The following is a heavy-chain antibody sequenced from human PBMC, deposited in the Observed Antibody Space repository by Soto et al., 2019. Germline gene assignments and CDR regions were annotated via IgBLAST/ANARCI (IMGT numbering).Heavy chain of an antibody. J-gene: IGHJ4*02. CDR1: GFTFSSYA. CDR2: ISSNGGST. CDR3: ASGGSGFYFDY. Sequence: EVQLVESGGGLVQPGGSLRLSWAASGFTFSSYAMHWVRQAPGKGLEYVSAISSNGGSTYYANSVKGRFTISRDNSKNTLYLQMGSLRAEDMAVYYCASGGSGFYFDYWGQGTLVTVSS. V-gene: IGHV3-64*01. D-gene: IGHD3-16*01.